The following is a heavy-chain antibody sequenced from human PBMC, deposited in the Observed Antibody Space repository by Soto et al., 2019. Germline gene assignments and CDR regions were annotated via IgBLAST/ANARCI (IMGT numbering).Heavy chain of an antibody. CDR2: IYYSGST. CDR3: ARDGDGGVLVPAAMQGGYYYGMDV. Sequence: QVQLQESGPGLVKPSQTLSLTCTVSGGSISSGGYYWSWIRQHPGKGLEWIGYIYYSGSTYYNPSLNSRVTISVDTSKNQFSLKLSSVTAADTAVYYCARDGDGGVLVPAAMQGGYYYGMDVWGQGTTVTVSS. J-gene: IGHJ6*02. V-gene: IGHV4-31*03. D-gene: IGHD2-2*01. CDR1: GGSISSGGYY.